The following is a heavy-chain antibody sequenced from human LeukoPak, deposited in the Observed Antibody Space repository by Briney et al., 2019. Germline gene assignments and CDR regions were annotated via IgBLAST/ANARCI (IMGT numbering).Heavy chain of an antibody. CDR2: ISPTGSTT. D-gene: IGHD6-6*01. CDR3: ARGPNSNWSGLDF. CDR1: GFSLSGHW. J-gene: IGHJ4*02. V-gene: IGHV3-74*01. Sequence: GGSLRLSCIASGFSLSGHWMHWARQLPGKGLVWVSRISPTGSTTSYADSVKGRFTVSRDNARNTLYLQVNNLRAEDTAVYYCARGPNSNWSGLDFWGQGTLLTVSS.